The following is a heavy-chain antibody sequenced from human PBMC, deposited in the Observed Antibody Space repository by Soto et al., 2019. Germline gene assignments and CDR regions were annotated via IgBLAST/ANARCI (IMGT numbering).Heavy chain of an antibody. CDR3: TTDPVTMIVVVPSSG. D-gene: IGHD3-22*01. J-gene: IGHJ4*02. Sequence: VGSLRLSCAVSGFTFSNAWMNWVRQAPGKGLEWVGRIKSKTDGGTTDYAAPVKGRFTISRDDSKNTLYLQMNSLKTEDTAVYYCTTDPVTMIVVVPSSGWGQGTLVTVSS. CDR2: IKSKTDGGTT. V-gene: IGHV3-15*07. CDR1: GFTFSNAW.